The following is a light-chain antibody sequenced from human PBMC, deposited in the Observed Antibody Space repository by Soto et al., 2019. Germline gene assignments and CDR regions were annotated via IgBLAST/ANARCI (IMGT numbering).Light chain of an antibody. CDR2: GTS. Sequence: QPVLTQPPSVSGAPGQRVTISCTGSSSNIGAGYDVHWYQQLPGTAPKPLIYGTSNRPSGVPDRFSGSKSGTSASLAITGLQAEDEADYYCQSYDSSLSGSVFGGGTKLTVL. J-gene: IGLJ2*01. V-gene: IGLV1-40*01. CDR1: SSNIGAGYD. CDR3: QSYDSSLSGSV.